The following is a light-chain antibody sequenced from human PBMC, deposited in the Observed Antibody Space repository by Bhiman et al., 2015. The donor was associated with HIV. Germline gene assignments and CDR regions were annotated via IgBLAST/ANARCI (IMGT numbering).Light chain of an antibody. CDR3: SSYAHSYTSL. CDR1: SSDVGAYDY. Sequence: QSALTQPPSASGSPGQSVTISCTGTSSDVGAYDYVSWYQQHPGKAPKLIVYAVTQRPSGVPDRFSGSKSGNTASLIISGLQAEDEADYYCSSYAHSYTSLFGGGTKVTVL. CDR2: AVT. V-gene: IGLV2-11*01. J-gene: IGLJ1*01.